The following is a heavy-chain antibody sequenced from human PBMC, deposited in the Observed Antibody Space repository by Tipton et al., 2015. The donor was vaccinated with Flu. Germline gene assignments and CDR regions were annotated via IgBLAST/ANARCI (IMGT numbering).Heavy chain of an antibody. CDR1: GFIFNNYE. Sequence: SLRLSCAVSGFIFNNYEMNWVRQAPGKGLEWVSYISSSGDRIHQRDSVKGRFTTSRDNARDSLYLQMSSLRAEDTAVYYCAGGRFSQGYAHIEYWGQGTLVTVSS. J-gene: IGHJ4*02. CDR3: AGGRFSQGYAHIEY. CDR2: ISSSGDRI. D-gene: IGHD5-18*01. V-gene: IGHV3-48*03.